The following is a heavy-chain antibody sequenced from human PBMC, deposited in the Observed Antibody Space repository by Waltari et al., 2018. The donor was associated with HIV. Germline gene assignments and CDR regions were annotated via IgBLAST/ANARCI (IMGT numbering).Heavy chain of an antibody. CDR1: GYTFSDHY. V-gene: IGHV1-2*02. CDR3: ARVFRGTVNYFDSRLGH. D-gene: IGHD3-22*01. J-gene: IGHJ5*02. CDR2: MNTRSGGP. Sequence: QVQLVQSGAEVKKPGASVKVSCNASGYTFSDHYMHWVRQARGQGLAGMGCMNTRSGGPRYAGKLRGRVTMTRDTSISTAYMVLSRLRFDDTAVYYCARVFRGTVNYFDSRLGHWGQGTLVTVSS.